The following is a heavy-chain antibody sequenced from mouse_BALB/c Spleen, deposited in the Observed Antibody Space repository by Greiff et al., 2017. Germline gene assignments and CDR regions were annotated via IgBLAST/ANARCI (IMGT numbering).Heavy chain of an antibody. CDR2: IDPANGNT. J-gene: IGHJ4*01. CDR1: GFNIKDTY. V-gene: IGHV14-3*02. Sequence: EVQLQQSGAELVKPGASVKLSCTASGFNIKDTYMHWVKQRPEQGLEWIGRIDPANGNTKYDPKFQGKATITADTSSNTAYLQLSSLTSEDTAVYYCTTGSYYYAMDYWGQGTSVTVSS. CDR3: TTGSYYYAMDY. D-gene: IGHD1-2*01.